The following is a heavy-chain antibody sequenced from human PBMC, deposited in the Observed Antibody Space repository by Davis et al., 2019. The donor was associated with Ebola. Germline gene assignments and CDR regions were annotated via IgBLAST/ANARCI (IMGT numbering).Heavy chain of an antibody. CDR1: AASFSDHY. V-gene: IGHV4-34*01. J-gene: IGHJ5*02. CDR3: AGVDIVGVPISPTDWFDP. Sequence: PSETLSLTCALSAASFSDHYCSWIRQPPGKGLGWIGEVSHSGNTTYHPSLRSRVTLSVDTTRNQVSLKQTSLTAADTAVYYCAGVDIVGVPISPTDWFDPWGQGTLVTVSS. CDR2: VSHSGNT. D-gene: IGHD2-2*03.